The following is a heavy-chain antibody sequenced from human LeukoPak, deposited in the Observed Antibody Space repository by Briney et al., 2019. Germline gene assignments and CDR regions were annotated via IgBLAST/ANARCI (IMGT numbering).Heavy chain of an antibody. CDR3: ATYYYDSSGYQPLDY. V-gene: IGHV3-7*01. CDR2: IKKDGSEK. CDR1: GFTFSSYW. D-gene: IGHD3-22*01. J-gene: IGHJ4*02. Sequence: GGSLRLSCAASGFTFSSYWMSWVRQAPGKGLEWVANIKKDGSEKYYVDSAKGRFTISRDNAKNSLYLQMNSLRAEDTAVYYYATYYYDSSGYQPLDYWGQGTLVTVSS.